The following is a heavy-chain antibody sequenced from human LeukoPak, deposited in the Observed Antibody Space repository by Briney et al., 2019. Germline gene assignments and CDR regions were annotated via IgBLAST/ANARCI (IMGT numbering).Heavy chain of an antibody. Sequence: ASVKVSCKASGYTFTSYGISWVRQAPGQGLEWMGWISAYNGNTNYAQKLQGRVTMTTDTSTSTAYMELSSLRSEDTAVYYCARDIVVVVAATQYYYYYYGMDVWGQGTTVTVSS. CDR2: ISAYNGNT. D-gene: IGHD2-15*01. J-gene: IGHJ6*02. V-gene: IGHV1-18*01. CDR3: ARDIVVVVAATQYYYYYYGMDV. CDR1: GYTFTSYG.